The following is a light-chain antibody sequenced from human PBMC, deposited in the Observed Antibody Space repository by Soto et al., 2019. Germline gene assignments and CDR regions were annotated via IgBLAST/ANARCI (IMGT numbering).Light chain of an antibody. V-gene: IGLV2-18*02. CDR2: DVT. Sequence: QSALTQPPSVSGSPGQSVAISCTGTSSDVGNYNRVSWYQQPPGTAPKLIIYDVTNRPSGVPDRFSGPKSGNTASLTISGLQADDEADYYCSSYTSSSTYVFGTGTKVTVL. J-gene: IGLJ1*01. CDR3: SSYTSSSTYV. CDR1: SSDVGNYNR.